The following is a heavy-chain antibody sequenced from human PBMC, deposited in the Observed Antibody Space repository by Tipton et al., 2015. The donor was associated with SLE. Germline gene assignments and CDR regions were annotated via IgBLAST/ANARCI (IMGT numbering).Heavy chain of an antibody. D-gene: IGHD7-27*01. J-gene: IGHJ1*01. Sequence: SLRLSCAASGFTFSTYTMHWVRQAPGKGLEWVAVISYDGTNKYYADSVKGRFTISRDNSKNTLCVQMNSLRAEDTAVYYCASGINWGTGEYFHHWGQGTLVTVSS. CDR2: ISYDGTNK. V-gene: IGHV3-30-3*01. CDR1: GFTFSTYT. CDR3: ASGINWGTGEYFHH.